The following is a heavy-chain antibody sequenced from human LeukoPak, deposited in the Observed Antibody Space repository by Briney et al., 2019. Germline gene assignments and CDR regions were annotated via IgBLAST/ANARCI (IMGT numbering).Heavy chain of an antibody. V-gene: IGHV3-23*01. CDR3: AKDKGYNWSPDAFDI. D-gene: IGHD1-1*01. J-gene: IGHJ3*02. CDR1: GFTFSSYS. CDR2: ISGSGGRT. Sequence: WGSLSLSCAASGFTFSSYSMRWVRQAPGKGLEWVSAISGSGGRTYYADSVKGRFTISRDNSKNTLYLQMNSLRVEDTAIYYCAKDKGYNWSPDAFDIWGQGTMVTVSS.